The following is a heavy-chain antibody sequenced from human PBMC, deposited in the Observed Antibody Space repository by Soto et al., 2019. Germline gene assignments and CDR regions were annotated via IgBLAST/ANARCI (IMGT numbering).Heavy chain of an antibody. Sequence: EMRLLESGGGLVQPGGSLRLSCAASGFTLSSYAMSWVRQAPGKGLEWVSAISGGGSRTYYADSVKGRFTISRDSSKNTLYLQMNSLRVEDTAVYYCAKCGSGSGSLEERFNDYWGQGTLVTVSS. CDR1: GFTLSSYA. J-gene: IGHJ4*02. CDR3: AKCGSGSGSLEERFNDY. CDR2: ISGGGSRT. D-gene: IGHD5-12*01. V-gene: IGHV3-23*01.